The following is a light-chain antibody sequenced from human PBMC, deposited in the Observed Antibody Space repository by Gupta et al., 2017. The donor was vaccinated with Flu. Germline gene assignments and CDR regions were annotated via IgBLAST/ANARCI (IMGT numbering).Light chain of an antibody. CDR3: SSYTSSSTLPYV. Sequence: QSALTQPPSVSGSPVHSVTISCTGTSSDVGGYNYVSWYQQHPGKAPKLMIYEVSNRPSGVSNRFSGSKSGNTASLTISGLQAEDEADYYCSSYTSSSTLPYVFGTGTKVTVL. CDR1: SSDVGGYNY. V-gene: IGLV2-14*01. CDR2: EVS. J-gene: IGLJ1*01.